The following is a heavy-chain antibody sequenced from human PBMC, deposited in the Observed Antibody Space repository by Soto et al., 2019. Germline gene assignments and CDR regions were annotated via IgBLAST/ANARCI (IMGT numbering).Heavy chain of an antibody. Sequence: PGGSLRLSCAASQFSFSSYWMHWVRQVPGKGPAWVSRINHDGSKTEYADSVKGRFTISRDNTNNTLYLQMNSLRVEDTAMYYCVREHWGFSGNWYDYWGQGTLVTVSS. V-gene: IGHV3-74*01. D-gene: IGHD7-27*01. CDR3: VREHWGFSGNWYDY. CDR2: INHDGSKT. CDR1: QFSFSSYW. J-gene: IGHJ5*01.